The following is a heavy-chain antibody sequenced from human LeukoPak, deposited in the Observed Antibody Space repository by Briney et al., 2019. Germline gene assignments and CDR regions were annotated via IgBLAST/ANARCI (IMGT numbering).Heavy chain of an antibody. J-gene: IGHJ3*02. Sequence: GRSLRLSCTASGFTFGDYPMSWVRQAPGKGPEWVGYIRNKVYGGTTEYAASLKGRFTISRDDSKSIAYLQMNSLETEDTAVYYCSRAVTISGDAFDIWGQGTMVTVSS. CDR2: IRNKVYGGTT. D-gene: IGHD1/OR15-1a*01. CDR1: GFTFGDYP. CDR3: SRAVTISGDAFDI. V-gene: IGHV3-49*04.